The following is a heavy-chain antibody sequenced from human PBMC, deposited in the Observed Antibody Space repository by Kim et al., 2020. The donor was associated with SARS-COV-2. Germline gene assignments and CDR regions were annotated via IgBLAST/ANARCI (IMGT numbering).Heavy chain of an antibody. J-gene: IGHJ3*02. CDR1: GFTFSSYS. CDR2: ISSSSSYI. V-gene: IGHV3-21*01. CDR3: ARDLGGDCSNCDI. Sequence: GGSLRLSCAASGFTFSSYSMNWVRQAPGKGLEWVSSISSSSSYIYYADSVKGRFTISRDNAKNSLYLQMNSLRAEDTAVYYCARDLGGDCSNCDIWGQGTMVTVSS. D-gene: IGHD2-21*02.